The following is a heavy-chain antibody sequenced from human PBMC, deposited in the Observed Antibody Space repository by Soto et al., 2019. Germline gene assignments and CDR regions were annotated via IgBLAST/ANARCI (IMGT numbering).Heavy chain of an antibody. V-gene: IGHV1-8*01. CDR2: MNPNSGNT. CDR1: AYTFTSYD. J-gene: IGHJ6*02. D-gene: IGHD2-2*01. CDR3: ARGRGGYCSSTSCPYYYGMDV. Sequence: ASVKVSCKASAYTFTSYDINCVRQATGQGLERMGWMNPNSGNTGYAQKFQGRVTMTRNTSISTAYMELSSLRSEDTAVYYCARGRGGYCSSTSCPYYYGMDVWGQGTTVTVSS.